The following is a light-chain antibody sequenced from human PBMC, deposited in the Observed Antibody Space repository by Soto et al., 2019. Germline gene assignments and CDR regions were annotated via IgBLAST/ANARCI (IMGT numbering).Light chain of an antibody. J-gene: IGKJ1*01. CDR2: GAS. Sequence: EIVFTQSPGTLSLSPGERVTLSCRASQSVSSSYLAWYQQKPGQAPRLIIFGASRRETGIPDRFSGSGAGTKFTPTISRLEPEDFAVYYCQQYGKLTRTFGQGTKVDIK. CDR3: QQYGKLTRT. V-gene: IGKV3-20*01. CDR1: QSVSSSY.